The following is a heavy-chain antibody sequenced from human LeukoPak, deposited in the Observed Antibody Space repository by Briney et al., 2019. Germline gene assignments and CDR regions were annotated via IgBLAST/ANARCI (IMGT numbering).Heavy chain of an antibody. J-gene: IGHJ6*02. D-gene: IGHD3-22*01. V-gene: IGHV4-4*02. CDR2: IYHSVST. CDR3: ARGPYYYDSSGYYIPYYGMDV. Sequence: SETLSLTCAVSGGSISSSNWWSWVRQPPAKGLEWIGEIYHSVSTNYNPSLKSRVTISVDKSKNQFSLKLSSVTAEDTAVYYCARGPYYYDSSGYYIPYYGMDVWGQGTTVTVSS. CDR1: GGSISSSNW.